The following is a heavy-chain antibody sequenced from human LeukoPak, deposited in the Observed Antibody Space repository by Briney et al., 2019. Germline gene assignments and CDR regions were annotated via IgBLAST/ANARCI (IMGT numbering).Heavy chain of an antibody. Sequence: SVKVSCKASGGTFSSYAISWVRQAPGQGLEWMGGIIPIFGTANYAQKFQGRVTITADESTSTAYMELSSLRSEDTAVYYCARVAKDSSGYYPDEYFDYWGQGTLITVSS. V-gene: IGHV1-69*13. CDR2: IIPIFGTA. D-gene: IGHD3-22*01. CDR1: GGTFSSYA. J-gene: IGHJ4*02. CDR3: ARVAKDSSGYYPDEYFDY.